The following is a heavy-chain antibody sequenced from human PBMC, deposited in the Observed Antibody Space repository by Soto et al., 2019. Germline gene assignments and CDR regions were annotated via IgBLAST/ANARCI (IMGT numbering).Heavy chain of an antibody. J-gene: IGHJ6*02. CDR2: IDPSDSYT. CDR1: GYSFTSYW. Sequence: GESLKICCKGSGYSFTSYWISWVRQMPGKGLEWMGRIDPSDSYTNYSPSFQGHVTISADKSISTAYLQWSSLKASDTAMYYCARDGKAPRVERPGYYYYGMDVWGQGTTVTVSS. V-gene: IGHV5-10-1*01. D-gene: IGHD1-1*01. CDR3: ARDGKAPRVERPGYYYYGMDV.